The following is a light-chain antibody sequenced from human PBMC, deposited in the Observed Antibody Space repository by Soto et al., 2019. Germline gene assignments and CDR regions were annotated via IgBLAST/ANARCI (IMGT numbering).Light chain of an antibody. CDR2: PAS. V-gene: IGKV1-12*01. Sequence: DIQMTQSPSSISTSVGDRVTITCRASQPISSWLAWYQQVPGQAPYLLIYPASTLQSGVPSRFSGSGSGTEFTLTSNSLQSEDFATYYCQQGYNFPRAFGLGTRVEI. J-gene: IGKJ1*01. CDR1: QPISSW. CDR3: QQGYNFPRA.